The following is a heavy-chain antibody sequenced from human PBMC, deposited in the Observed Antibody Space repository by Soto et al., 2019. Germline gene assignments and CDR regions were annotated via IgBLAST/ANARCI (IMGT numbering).Heavy chain of an antibody. CDR2: VYPRDSDT. D-gene: IGHD6-6*01. Sequence: GESLKISCKGSGYTFTTYWIGWVRQMPGKGLEWMGIVYPRDSDTRYSPSFQGQVTVSADKSISTAYLQWSSLKASDTAIYYCARLTGSSSGGSHYGVDVWGQGTTVTVSS. CDR1: GYTFTTYW. CDR3: ARLTGSSSGGSHYGVDV. J-gene: IGHJ6*02. V-gene: IGHV5-51*01.